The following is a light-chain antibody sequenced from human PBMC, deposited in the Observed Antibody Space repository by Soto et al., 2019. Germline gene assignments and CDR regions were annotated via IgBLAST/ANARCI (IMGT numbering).Light chain of an antibody. CDR1: QIVGINF. J-gene: IGKJ2*01. CDR3: QQYVRSPPYT. CDR2: GAS. V-gene: IGKV3-20*01. Sequence: EIMLTQSPGTLSLSPGERATLSCRASQIVGINFLAWYQQKPGQAPRLLIYGASSRATGIPDRFSGSGSGTDFTLTISRLEPEDFAVYYCQQYVRSPPYTFGQGTKLEIK.